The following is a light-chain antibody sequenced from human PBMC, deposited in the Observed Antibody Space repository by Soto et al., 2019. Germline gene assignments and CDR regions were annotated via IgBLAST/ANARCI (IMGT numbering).Light chain of an antibody. Sequence: QSVLTQPRSVSGSPGQSVTISCTGTSSDVGGYNYVSWYQQHPGKAPKLMIYDVSKRPSGVPDRFSGSKSGNTASLTIPGLQAEDEADYYCCSYAGSYVVFGGGTQLTVL. CDR3: CSYAGSYVV. V-gene: IGLV2-11*01. CDR1: SSDVGGYNY. J-gene: IGLJ2*01. CDR2: DVS.